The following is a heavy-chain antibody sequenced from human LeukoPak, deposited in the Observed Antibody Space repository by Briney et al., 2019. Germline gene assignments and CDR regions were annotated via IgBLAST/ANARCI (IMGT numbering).Heavy chain of an antibody. Sequence: GGSLRLSCAASGFTFSSYWMSWVRQAPGKGLEWVANIKQDGSEKYYVDSVKGRFTISRDNAKNSLYLQMNSLRAEDTAVYYCARGKYYGSGSYYSPVDYWGQGTLVTVSP. CDR2: IKQDGSEK. CDR1: GFTFSSYW. V-gene: IGHV3-7*01. D-gene: IGHD3-10*01. J-gene: IGHJ4*02. CDR3: ARGKYYGSGSYYSPVDY.